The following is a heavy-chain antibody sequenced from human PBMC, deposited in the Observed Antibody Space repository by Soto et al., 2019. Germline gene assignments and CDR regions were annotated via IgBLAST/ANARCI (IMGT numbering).Heavy chain of an antibody. D-gene: IGHD3-22*01. J-gene: IGHJ5*02. CDR2: IDPSDSYS. Sequence: GESLKISCKGSGYSFTSNWISWVRQMPGKGLEWMGRIDPSDSYSNYSPSFQGHVTISADKSISTAYLQWRSLKASDTAMYYCARHEPLKDWRPPHDRLDPWGRGTLVTVSS. CDR1: GYSFTSNW. V-gene: IGHV5-10-1*01. CDR3: ARHEPLKDWRPPHDRLDP.